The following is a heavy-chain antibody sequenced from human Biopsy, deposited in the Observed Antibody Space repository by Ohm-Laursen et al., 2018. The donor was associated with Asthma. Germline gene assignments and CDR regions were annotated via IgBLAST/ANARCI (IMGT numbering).Heavy chain of an antibody. J-gene: IGHJ6*02. CDR2: IGVYNGNT. V-gene: IGHV1-18*01. D-gene: IGHD3-10*01. Sequence: SVSASRNPSAHTLNSACITSARQAPGQGLEWKGWIGVYNGNTKVAQKLQDRVTMITDTSTSTAYMELRSLRSDDTAVYFCARAVDYSHYYGIDVWGQGTTVTVS. CDR3: ARAVDYSHYYGIDV. CDR1: AHTLNSAC.